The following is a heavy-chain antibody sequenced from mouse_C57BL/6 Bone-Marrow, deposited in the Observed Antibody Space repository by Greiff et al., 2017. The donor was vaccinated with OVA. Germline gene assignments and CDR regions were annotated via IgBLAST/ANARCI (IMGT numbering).Heavy chain of an antibody. Sequence: QVQLQQPGAELVRPGSSVKLSCKASGYTFTSYWMHWVKQGPIQGLEWIGNIDPSDSETHYNQKFKDKATLTVDKSSSTAYMQLSSLTSEDSAVYYCAHGDGNYEAWFAYWGQGTLVTVSA. J-gene: IGHJ3*01. CDR2: IDPSDSET. CDR1: GYTFTSYW. CDR3: AHGDGNYEAWFAY. D-gene: IGHD2-1*01. V-gene: IGHV1-52*01.